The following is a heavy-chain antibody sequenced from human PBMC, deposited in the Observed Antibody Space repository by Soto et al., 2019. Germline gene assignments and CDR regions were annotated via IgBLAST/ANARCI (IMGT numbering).Heavy chain of an antibody. V-gene: IGHV4-59*08. J-gene: IGHJ6*02. D-gene: IGHD3-10*01. CDR2: IYYSGST. Sequence: KPSETLSLTCTVSGGSISSYYWSWIRQPPGKGLEWIGYIYYSGSTNYNPSLKSRVTISVDTSKNQFSLKLSSVTAADTAVYYCDRAELYGSGSYLRYYFYGMDVWGQGTTVTVS. CDR3: DRAELYGSGSYLRYYFYGMDV. CDR1: GGSISSYY.